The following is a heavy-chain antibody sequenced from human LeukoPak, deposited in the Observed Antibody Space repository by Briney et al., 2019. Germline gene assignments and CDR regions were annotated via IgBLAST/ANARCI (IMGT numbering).Heavy chain of an antibody. J-gene: IGHJ4*02. V-gene: IGHV3-48*01. Sequence: GGSLRLSCAASGFTFSSYSMNWVRQAPGKGLEWVSYISSSSSTIYYADSVKGRFTISRDNAKNSLYLQMNSLRAEDTAVYYCARVVARGALDYWGQGTLVTVSS. CDR3: ARVVARGALDY. CDR2: ISSSSSTI. CDR1: GFTFSSYS. D-gene: IGHD3-10*01.